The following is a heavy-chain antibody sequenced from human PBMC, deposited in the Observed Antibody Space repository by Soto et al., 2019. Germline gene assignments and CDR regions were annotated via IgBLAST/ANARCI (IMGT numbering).Heavy chain of an antibody. J-gene: IGHJ4*02. CDR2: IYYSGST. CDR3: ARGSNLPAAYFDY. V-gene: IGHV4-30-4*01. CDR1: GGSISSGDYY. Sequence: SETLSLTCTVSGGSISSGDYYWSWIRQPPGKGLERIGYIYYSGSTYYNPSLKSRVTISVDTSKNQFSLKLSSVTAADTAVYYCARGSNLPAAYFDYWGQGTLVTVS. D-gene: IGHD6-25*01.